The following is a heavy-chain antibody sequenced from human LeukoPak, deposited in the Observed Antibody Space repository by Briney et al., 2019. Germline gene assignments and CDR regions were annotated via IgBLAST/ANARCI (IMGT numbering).Heavy chain of an antibody. J-gene: IGHJ4*02. Sequence: SETLSLTCTVSGGFISSYYWSWIRQPPGKGLEWIGYIYYSGSTNYNPSLKSRVTISVDTSKNQFSLKLSSVTAADTAVYYCARNGPWNYDSSGYLDYWGQGTLVTVSS. CDR3: ARNGPWNYDSSGYLDY. D-gene: IGHD3-22*01. CDR2: IYYSGST. V-gene: IGHV4-59*08. CDR1: GGFISSYY.